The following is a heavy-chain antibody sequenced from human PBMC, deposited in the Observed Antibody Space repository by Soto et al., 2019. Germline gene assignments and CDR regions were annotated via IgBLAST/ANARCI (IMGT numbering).Heavy chain of an antibody. CDR3: AKYGGAVASYNWFDP. J-gene: IGHJ5*02. V-gene: IGHV3-30*18. CDR2: ISYDGSNK. CDR1: GFTFSSYG. D-gene: IGHD6-19*01. Sequence: PGGSLRLSCAASGFTFSSYGMHWVRQAPGKGLEWVAVISYDGSNKYYADSVKGRFTISRDNSKNTLYLQMNSLRAEDTAVYYCAKYGGAVASYNWFDPWGQGTLVTV.